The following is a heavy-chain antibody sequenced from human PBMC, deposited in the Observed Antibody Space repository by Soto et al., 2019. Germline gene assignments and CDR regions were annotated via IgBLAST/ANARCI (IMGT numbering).Heavy chain of an antibody. CDR1: GYTFTSYG. CDR2: ISAYNGNK. D-gene: IGHD6-13*01. V-gene: IGHV1-18*01. CDR3: ASAVGQQLFDY. Sequence: QVQLVQSGAEVKKPGASVKVPCKASGYTFTSYGISWVRQAPGQGLEWMGWISAYNGNKKYAQKLQGRVRLTTGTSTRTAYMELRRLRSDDTAVYYCASAVGQQLFDYWGQGTLVTVSS. J-gene: IGHJ4*02.